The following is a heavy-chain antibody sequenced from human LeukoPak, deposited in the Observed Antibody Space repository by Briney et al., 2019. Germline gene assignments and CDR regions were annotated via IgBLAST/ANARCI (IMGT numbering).Heavy chain of an antibody. Sequence: GESLKISCKGSGYSFTSYWIGWVRQTPGKGLEWMGIIYPGDSDTRYSPSIQGQVTISADKSISTAYLQWSSLKASDTAMYYCARPRTYYYGSGSPDAFDIWGQGTMVTVSS. CDR1: GYSFTSYW. J-gene: IGHJ3*02. CDR2: IYPGDSDT. D-gene: IGHD3-10*01. V-gene: IGHV5-51*01. CDR3: ARPRTYYYGSGSPDAFDI.